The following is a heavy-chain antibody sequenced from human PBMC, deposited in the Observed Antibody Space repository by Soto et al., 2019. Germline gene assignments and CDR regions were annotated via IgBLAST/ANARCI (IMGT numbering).Heavy chain of an antibody. J-gene: IGHJ4*02. V-gene: IGHV4-61*08. CDR2: FSYRGST. CDR3: TRGSGDYALQY. D-gene: IGHD3-3*01. CDR1: GGSVSSGGYY. Sequence: QVQLQESGPGLLKPSETLSLSCTVSGGSVSSGGYYWSWIRQPPGKGLEWIGYFSYRGSTDYSPSLKRLVTISGDMSKNQLSLRLSSVAAADTAVYFCTRGSGDYALQYWGQGILVVVSS.